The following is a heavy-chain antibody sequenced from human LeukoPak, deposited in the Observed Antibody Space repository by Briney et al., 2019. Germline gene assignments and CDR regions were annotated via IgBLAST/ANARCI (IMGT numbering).Heavy chain of an antibody. CDR1: GGSFSGYY. V-gene: IGHV4-34*01. D-gene: IGHD3-22*01. Sequence: PSETLSLTCAVYGGSFSGYYWSWIRQPPGKGLEWIGEINHSGSTNYNPSLKSRVTISVDTSKNQFSLKLSSVTAADTAVYYCARDGSESSGYYYALWGQGTLVTVSS. J-gene: IGHJ4*02. CDR2: INHSGST. CDR3: ARDGSESSGYYYAL.